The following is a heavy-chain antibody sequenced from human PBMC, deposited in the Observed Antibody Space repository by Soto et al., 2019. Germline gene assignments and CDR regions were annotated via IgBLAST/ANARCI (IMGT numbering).Heavy chain of an antibody. CDR2: IYYSGST. CDR3: ARVSWTVVSRLDSWFDP. D-gene: IGHD2-15*01. CDR1: GGSISSGDYY. V-gene: IGHV4-30-4*01. J-gene: IGHJ5*02. Sequence: PSETLSLTCTVSGGSISSGDYYWSWIRQPPGKGLEWIGYIYYSGSTYYNPSLKSRVTISVDTSKNQFSLKLSSVTAADTAVYYCARVSWTVVSRLDSWFDPWDKGTLGTGSS.